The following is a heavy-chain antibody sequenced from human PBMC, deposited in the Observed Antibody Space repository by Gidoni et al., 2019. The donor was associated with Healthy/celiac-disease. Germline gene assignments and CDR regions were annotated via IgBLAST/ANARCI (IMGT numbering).Heavy chain of an antibody. V-gene: IGHV1-2*02. CDR3: ARVSPPDGGYSYGDHYYYYGMDV. D-gene: IGHD5-18*01. CDR2: INPNSGGT. CDR1: GYTFTGYY. Sequence: QVQLVQSGAEVKKPGASVKVSCKASGYTFTGYYMHWVRQAPGQGLEWMGWINPNSGGTNYAQKFQGRVTMTRDTSISTAYMELSRLRSDDTAVYYCARVSPPDGGYSYGDHYYYYGMDVWGQGTTVTVSS. J-gene: IGHJ6*02.